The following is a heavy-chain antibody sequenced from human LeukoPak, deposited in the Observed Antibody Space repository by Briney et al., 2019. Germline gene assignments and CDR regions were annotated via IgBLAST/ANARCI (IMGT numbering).Heavy chain of an antibody. CDR3: ARETAVAGDIGFIDY. CDR2: IYSGST. Sequence: PSETLSLTCTVSGGSISSSSYYWGWIRQPPGKGLEWIGSIYSGSTYYNPSLRSRVTISVDTSKNQFSLKLSSVTAADTAVYYCARETAVAGDIGFIDYWGQGTLVTVSS. D-gene: IGHD6-19*01. V-gene: IGHV4-39*07. CDR1: GGSISSSSYY. J-gene: IGHJ4*02.